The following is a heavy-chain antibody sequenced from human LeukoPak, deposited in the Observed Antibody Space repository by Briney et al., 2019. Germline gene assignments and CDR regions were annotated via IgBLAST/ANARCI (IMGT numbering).Heavy chain of an antibody. D-gene: IGHD4-17*01. Sequence: GGSLRLSCAASGFTFGSFEMNWVRQAPGKGLEWLSYIGSNGSNKYYADSLKGRFTISRDNAKNSLYLQMNSLTAEDTADYYCARDLGDYVGYDAFDIWGQGTRVTVSS. CDR1: GFTFGSFE. J-gene: IGHJ3*02. CDR2: IGSNGSNK. V-gene: IGHV3-48*03. CDR3: ARDLGDYVGYDAFDI.